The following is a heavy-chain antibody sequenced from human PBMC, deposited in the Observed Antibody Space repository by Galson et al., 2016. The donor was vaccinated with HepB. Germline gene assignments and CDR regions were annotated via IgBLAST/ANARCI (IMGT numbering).Heavy chain of an antibody. Sequence: SLRLSCAASGLTVSSNYMSWVRQAPGKGLEWVSVIYRGDKTHYADSVKGRFTISRYSSKNTLFLQMNSLRPEDTAVYYCARDLGLGDDYWGQGTLVTVSS. J-gene: IGHJ4*02. V-gene: IGHV3-66*02. CDR2: IYRGDKT. D-gene: IGHD3-16*01. CDR1: GLTVSSNY. CDR3: ARDLGLGDDY.